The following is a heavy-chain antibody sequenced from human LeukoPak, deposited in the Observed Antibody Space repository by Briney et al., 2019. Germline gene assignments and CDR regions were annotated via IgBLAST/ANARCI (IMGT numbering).Heavy chain of an antibody. D-gene: IGHD1-26*01. CDR2: ISSSSSYI. CDR1: GFTFSSYS. CDR3: ARVGASVGALDY. V-gene: IGHV3-21*01. J-gene: IGHJ4*02. Sequence: GGSLRLSCAASGFTFSSYSMNWVRQAPGKGLEGVSSISSSSSYIYYADSVKGRFTISRDNAKNSLYLQMNSLRAEDTAVYYCARVGASVGALDYWGQGTLVTVSS.